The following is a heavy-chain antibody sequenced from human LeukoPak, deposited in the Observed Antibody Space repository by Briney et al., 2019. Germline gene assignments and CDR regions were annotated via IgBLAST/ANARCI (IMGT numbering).Heavy chain of an antibody. Sequence: SETLSLTCTVSRGSVSSGSYYWSWIRQPPGKGLEWIAYIRYSGSTDYNPSLKSRVTISVDTSKNQFSLKLSSVTAADTAVYYCARDYGDYIGGYFDYWGQGTLVTVSS. V-gene: IGHV4-61*01. J-gene: IGHJ4*02. CDR3: ARDYGDYIGGYFDY. CDR1: RGSVSSGSYY. D-gene: IGHD4-17*01. CDR2: IRYSGST.